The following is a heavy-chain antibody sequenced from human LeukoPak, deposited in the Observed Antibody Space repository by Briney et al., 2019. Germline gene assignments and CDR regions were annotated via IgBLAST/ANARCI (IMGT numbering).Heavy chain of an antibody. V-gene: IGHV3-30*03. CDR1: GFTFSTYS. J-gene: IGHJ4*02. D-gene: IGHD1-1*01. Sequence: GGSLRLSCAASGFTFSTYSLHWVRQAPGKGLEWVAVTSFDAGSSEHYADSVKGRFIISRDSSKNTVSLQMNSLRPEDTAVYYCARVMLERRTLTPCFDYWGRGTLVTVSS. CDR2: TSFDAGSSE. CDR3: ARVMLERRTLTPCFDY.